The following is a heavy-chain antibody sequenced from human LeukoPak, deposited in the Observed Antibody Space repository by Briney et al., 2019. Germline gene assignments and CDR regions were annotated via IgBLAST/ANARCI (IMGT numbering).Heavy chain of an antibody. Sequence: SETLSLTCAVHGGSFSGYYWSWIRQPPGKGLEWIGEINHSGSTNYNPSLKSRVTISVDTSKNQFSLKLSSVTAADTAVYYCARGLSYYDSSGHPAGYWGQGTLVTASS. CDR3: ARGLSYYDSSGHPAGY. CDR2: INHSGST. V-gene: IGHV4-34*01. J-gene: IGHJ4*02. D-gene: IGHD3-22*01. CDR1: GGSFSGYY.